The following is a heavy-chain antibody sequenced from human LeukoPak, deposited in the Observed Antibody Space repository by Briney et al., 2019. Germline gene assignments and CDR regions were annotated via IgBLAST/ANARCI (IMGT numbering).Heavy chain of an antibody. V-gene: IGHV3-23*01. J-gene: IGHJ2*01. CDR2: ISGSGGST. D-gene: IGHD2-21*01. CDR1: GFTFSSYA. Sequence: GGSLRLSCAASGFTFSSYAMSWVRQAPGKGLEWVSGISGSGGSTSYADSVKGRSTISTDNSKNTLYLQLNSLRAEDTAVYYCAKDPYCGGDCYFDLWGRGTLVTVSS. CDR3: AKDPYCGGDCYFDL.